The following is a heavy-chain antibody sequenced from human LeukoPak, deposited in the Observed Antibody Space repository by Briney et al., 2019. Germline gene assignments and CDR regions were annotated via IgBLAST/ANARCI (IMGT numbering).Heavy chain of an antibody. CDR2: ISGSGGST. D-gene: IGHD5-12*01. J-gene: IGHJ4*02. CDR1: GFTFSSYG. CDR3: AQDRAWIEFYF. Sequence: SGGSLRLSCAASGFTFSSYGMSWVRQAPGKGLEWVSAISGSGGSTDYADSVKGRFTISRDNSKNTMYLQMNSLRVEDTAVYYCAQDRAWIEFYFWGQGTLVTVSS. V-gene: IGHV3-23*01.